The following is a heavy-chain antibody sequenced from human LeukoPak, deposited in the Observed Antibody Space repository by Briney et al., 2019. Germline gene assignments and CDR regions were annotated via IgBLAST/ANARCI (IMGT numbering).Heavy chain of an antibody. D-gene: IGHD3-22*01. Sequence: KPSETLSLTCTVSGGSISSSSYYWGWIRQPPGKGLEWIGSIYYSGSTYYNPSLKSRVTISVDTSKNQFSLKLSSVTAADTAVYYCARQIYDSSGYHPDYWGQGTLVTVSS. V-gene: IGHV4-39*01. CDR2: IYYSGST. J-gene: IGHJ4*02. CDR3: ARQIYDSSGYHPDY. CDR1: GGSISSSSYY.